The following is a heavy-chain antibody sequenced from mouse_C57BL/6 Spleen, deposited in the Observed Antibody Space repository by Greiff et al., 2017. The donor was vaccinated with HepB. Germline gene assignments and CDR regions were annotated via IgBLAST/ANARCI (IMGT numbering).Heavy chain of an antibody. CDR2: ISSGSSTI. J-gene: IGHJ2*01. CDR3: ARRSYGSNYFDY. D-gene: IGHD1-1*01. CDR1: GFTFSDYG. Sequence: EVNVVESGGGLVKPGGSLKLSCAASGFTFSDYGMHWVRQAPEKGLEWVAYISSGSSTIYYADTVKGRFTISRDNTKNTLFLTMTSLRSEDTAMDYCARRSYGSNYFDYWGQGTTLTVSS. V-gene: IGHV5-17*01.